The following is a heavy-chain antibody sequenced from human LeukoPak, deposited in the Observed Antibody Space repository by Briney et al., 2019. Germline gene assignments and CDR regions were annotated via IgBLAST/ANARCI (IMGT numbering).Heavy chain of an antibody. Sequence: ASVKVSCMASGYTFTIYYIHWVRQAPGQGLEWMGIINPSGGSTSYAQKFQGRVTMTRDTSTSTVYMKLSSLRSQDTAVYYCARAGIFDYWGQGTLVTVSS. CDR2: INPSGGST. CDR3: ARAGIFDY. J-gene: IGHJ4*02. CDR1: GYTFTIYY. D-gene: IGHD3-10*01. V-gene: IGHV1-46*01.